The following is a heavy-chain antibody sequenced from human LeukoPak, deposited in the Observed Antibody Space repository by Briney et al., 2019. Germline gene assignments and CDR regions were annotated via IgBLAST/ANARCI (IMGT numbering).Heavy chain of an antibody. J-gene: IGHJ4*02. CDR2: VSYDEGDK. Sequence: GGSLRLSCAASGFAFSTYAMQWVRQAPGKGLEWVAIVSYDEGDKFYAASVKGRFTISRDNSKNTLFLQMNSLRAEDTAVYFCARDVVLGSGSCASWGQGTLVTVSS. V-gene: IGHV3-30*04. CDR1: GFAFSTYA. D-gene: IGHD3-10*01. CDR3: ARDVVLGSGSCAS.